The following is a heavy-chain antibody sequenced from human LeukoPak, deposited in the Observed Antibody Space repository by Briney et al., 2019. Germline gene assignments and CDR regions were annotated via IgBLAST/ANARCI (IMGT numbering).Heavy chain of an antibody. J-gene: IGHJ4*02. CDR2: ISYDGSNK. V-gene: IGHV3-30*03. CDR3: ARDTDSWYFDY. CDR1: GFTFSRYG. D-gene: IGHD6-13*01. Sequence: GGSLRLSCAASGFTFSRYGMHWVRQAPGKGLEWVAVISYDGSNKYYADPVKGRFTISRDNSKNKLYLQMNSLRAEDTAVYYCARDTDSWYFDYWGQGTLVTVSS.